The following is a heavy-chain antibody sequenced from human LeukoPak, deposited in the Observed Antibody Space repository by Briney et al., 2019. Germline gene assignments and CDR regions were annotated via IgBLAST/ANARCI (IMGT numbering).Heavy chain of an antibody. D-gene: IGHD3-22*01. Sequence: GGSLRLSCAASGFTFSSYAMNWVRQAPGKGLEWVSVIYSGGSRYYADSVKGRFTISRDKSKNTLYLQMNSLRAEDTAVYYCAGLPAYYYDTSGFYFDYWGQGTLVTVSS. J-gene: IGHJ4*02. CDR3: AGLPAYYYDTSGFYFDY. CDR2: IYSGGSR. CDR1: GFTFSSYA. V-gene: IGHV3-66*04.